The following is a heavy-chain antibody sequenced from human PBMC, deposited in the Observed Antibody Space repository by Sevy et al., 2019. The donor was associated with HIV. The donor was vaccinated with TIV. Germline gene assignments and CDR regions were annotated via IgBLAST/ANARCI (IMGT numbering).Heavy chain of an antibody. V-gene: IGHV4-4*07. CDR2: IYTSGST. J-gene: IGHJ6*02. CDR1: GGSISSYY. Sequence: SETPSRTCTVSGGSISSYYWSWIRQPAGKGLEWIGRIYTSGSTNYNPSRKSRVTMSVDTSKNQFSLKLSSVTAADTAVYYCARDQYSSSSLNYGMDVWGQGTTVTVSS. D-gene: IGHD6-6*01. CDR3: ARDQYSSSSLNYGMDV.